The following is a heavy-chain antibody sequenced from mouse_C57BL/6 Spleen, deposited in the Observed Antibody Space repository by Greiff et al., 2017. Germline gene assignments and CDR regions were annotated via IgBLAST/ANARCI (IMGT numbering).Heavy chain of an antibody. Sequence: VQLQQSGAELVRPGASVKLSCTASGFNIKDYYMHWVKQRPEQGLEWIGRIGPEDGDTEYAPKFQGKATMTADTSSITAYLQLSSLTSEDTAVYYCTTRELGPFAYWGQGTLVTVSA. CDR1: GFNIKDYY. D-gene: IGHD1-3*01. J-gene: IGHJ3*01. CDR3: TTRELGPFAY. CDR2: IGPEDGDT. V-gene: IGHV14-1*01.